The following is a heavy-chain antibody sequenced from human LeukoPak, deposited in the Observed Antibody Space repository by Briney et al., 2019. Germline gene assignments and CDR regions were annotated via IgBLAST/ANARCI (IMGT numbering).Heavy chain of an antibody. CDR3: ARVLKDGYNNGNFQH. J-gene: IGHJ1*01. Sequence: ASVKVSCKASGYTFTGYYMHWVRQAPGQGLEWMGWINPNSGGTNYAQKFQGRVTLTRDTSITTAYMELSRLRSDDTAVYYCARVLKDGYNNGNFQHWGQGTLVTVSS. D-gene: IGHD5-24*01. V-gene: IGHV1-2*02. CDR2: INPNSGGT. CDR1: GYTFTGYY.